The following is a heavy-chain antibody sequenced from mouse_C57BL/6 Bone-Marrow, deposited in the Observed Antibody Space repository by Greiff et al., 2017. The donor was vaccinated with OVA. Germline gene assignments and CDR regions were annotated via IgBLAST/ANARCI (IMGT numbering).Heavy chain of an antibody. J-gene: IGHJ3*01. CDR1: GFSLTSYG. Sequence: VKLVESGPGLVAPSQSLSITCTVSGFSLTSYGVDWVRQPPGKGLEWLGVIWGGGSTNYNSALMSRLSISKDNSKSQVFLKMNSLQTDDTAMYYCAKRGHPLGRYPAWFAYWGQGTLVTVSA. V-gene: IGHV2-9*01. CDR2: IWGGGST. CDR3: AKRGHPLGRYPAWFAY. D-gene: IGHD3-3*01.